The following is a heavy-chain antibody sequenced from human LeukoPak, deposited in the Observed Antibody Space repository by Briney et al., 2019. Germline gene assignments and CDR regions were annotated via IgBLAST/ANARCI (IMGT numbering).Heavy chain of an antibody. D-gene: IGHD3-22*01. V-gene: IGHV4-31*03. CDR1: GGSISGGGYY. CDR3: ARGSGYYYYFDY. Sequence: SETLSLTCTVSGGSISGGGYYWSWIRQHPGKGLEWIGYIYYSGSTYYNPSLKSRVTISVDTSKNQFSLKLSSVTAADTAVYYCARGSGYYYYFDYWGQGTLVTVSS. J-gene: IGHJ4*02. CDR2: IYYSGST.